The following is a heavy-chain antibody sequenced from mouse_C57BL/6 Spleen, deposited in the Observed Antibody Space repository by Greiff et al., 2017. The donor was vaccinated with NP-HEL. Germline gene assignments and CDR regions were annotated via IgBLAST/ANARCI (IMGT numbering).Heavy chain of an antibody. D-gene: IGHD2-2*01. CDR2: INYDGSST. J-gene: IGHJ4*01. CDR3: ARDGGYGRVYAMDY. Sequence: DVKLVESEGGLVQPGSSMKLSCTASGFTFSDYYMAWVRQVPEKGLEWVANINYDGSSTYYLDSLKSRFIISRDNAKNILYLQMSSLKSEDTATYYCARDGGYGRVYAMDYWGQGTSVTVSS. V-gene: IGHV5-16*01. CDR1: GFTFSDYY.